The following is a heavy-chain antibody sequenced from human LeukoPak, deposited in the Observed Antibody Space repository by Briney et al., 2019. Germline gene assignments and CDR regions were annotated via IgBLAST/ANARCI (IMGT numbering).Heavy chain of an antibody. D-gene: IGHD3-22*01. J-gene: IGHJ4*02. CDR2: INPNTGRT. CDR3: ARDPAIYYESDYYFDN. CDR1: GYTFSGYY. V-gene: IGHV1-2*02. Sequence: ASVKVSCKASGYTFSGYYMHWVRQAPGQGLEWMGWINPNTGRTNYAQNFQGRVTMTSDTSISTAYMELNSLRSDDTAVYYCARDPAIYYESDYYFDNWGQGTLVTVSS.